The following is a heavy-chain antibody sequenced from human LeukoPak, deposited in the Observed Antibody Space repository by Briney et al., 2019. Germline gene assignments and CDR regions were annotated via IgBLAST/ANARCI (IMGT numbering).Heavy chain of an antibody. CDR2: INPNSGGT. V-gene: IGHV1-2*02. J-gene: IGHJ4*02. CDR1: GYTFTGYY. D-gene: IGHD6-6*01. Sequence: ASVKVSCKASGYTFTGYYMHWVRQAPGQGLEWMGWINPNSGGTNYAQKFQGRVTMTRDTSISTACMELSSLRSEDTAVYYCARKGIAGRRFDYWGQGTLVTVSS. CDR3: ARKGIAGRRFDY.